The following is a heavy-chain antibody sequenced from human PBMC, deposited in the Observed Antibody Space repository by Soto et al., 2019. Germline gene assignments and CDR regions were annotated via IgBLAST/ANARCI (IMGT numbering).Heavy chain of an antibody. CDR1: GFSLITRGVG. Sequence: ESGPTLVNPTRTLTLTCTFSGFSLITRGVGVGWIRQPPGKALEWLALIYWDDDKRYSPSLKSRFTITKDTSKNQVVLTMTNVDPVDTATYYCAHSRDSPFDYWGQGTPVTVSS. V-gene: IGHV2-5*02. CDR3: AHSRDSPFDY. D-gene: IGHD4-4*01. J-gene: IGHJ4*02. CDR2: IYWDDDK.